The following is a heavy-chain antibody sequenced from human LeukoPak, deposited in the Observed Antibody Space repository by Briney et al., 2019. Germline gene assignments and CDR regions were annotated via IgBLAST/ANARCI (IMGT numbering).Heavy chain of an antibody. Sequence: GGSLRLSCAASGFTFSNYIMNWVRQAPGKGLEWVSSISSSSSYIYYADSVKGRFTISRDNAKNSLYLQMNSLRAEDTAVYYCARVASRDSGSYFDGMDVWGQGTTVTVSS. CDR2: ISSSSSYI. CDR1: GFTFSNYI. D-gene: IGHD1-26*01. J-gene: IGHJ6*02. CDR3: ARVASRDSGSYFDGMDV. V-gene: IGHV3-21*01.